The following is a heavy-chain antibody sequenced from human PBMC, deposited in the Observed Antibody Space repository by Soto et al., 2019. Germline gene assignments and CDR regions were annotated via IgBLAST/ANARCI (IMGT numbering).Heavy chain of an antibody. V-gene: IGHV2-70*04. CDR1: VVAVTTKGIR. D-gene: IGHD3-10*01. CDR3: VHRRRDCRPIGEY. J-gene: IGHJ4*01. CDR2: IDWDDDK. Sequence: TCRQTGSISVVAVTTKGIRVSWIRQPPGKALEWLARIDWDDDKFYSTSLKTRLTISKDTSKNQVVLTMTNMDPVDTATYYGVHRRRDCRPIGEYWGPRILVTSPQ.